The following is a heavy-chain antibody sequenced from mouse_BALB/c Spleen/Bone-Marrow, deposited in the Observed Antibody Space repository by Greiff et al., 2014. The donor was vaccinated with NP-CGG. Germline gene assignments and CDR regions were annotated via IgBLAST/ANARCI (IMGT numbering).Heavy chain of an antibody. CDR1: GYSITSGYY. Sequence: EVQLVESGPGPVKPSQSLSLTCSVTGYSITSGYYWNWIRQFPGNKLEWMGYITYDGSDNYNPSLKNRISITRDTSKNQFFLKLNSVTTEDTATYYCARRGYGYLDYWGQGTTLTVSS. D-gene: IGHD2-10*02. CDR3: ARRGYGYLDY. CDR2: ITYDGSD. J-gene: IGHJ2*01. V-gene: IGHV3-6*02.